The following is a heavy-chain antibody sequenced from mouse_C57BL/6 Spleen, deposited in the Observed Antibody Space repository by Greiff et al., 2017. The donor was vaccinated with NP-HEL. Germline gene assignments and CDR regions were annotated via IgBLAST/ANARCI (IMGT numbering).Heavy chain of an antibody. CDR3: ARGGITTVVAHWYFDV. D-gene: IGHD1-1*01. J-gene: IGHJ1*03. CDR1: GYTFTDYN. Sequence: VQLKESGPELVKPGASVKIPCKASGYTFTDYNMDWVKQSHGKSLEWIGDINPNNGGTIYNQKFKGKATLTVDKSSSTAYMELRSLTSEDTAVYYCARGGITTVVAHWYFDVWGTGTTVTVSS. CDR2: INPNNGGT. V-gene: IGHV1-18*01.